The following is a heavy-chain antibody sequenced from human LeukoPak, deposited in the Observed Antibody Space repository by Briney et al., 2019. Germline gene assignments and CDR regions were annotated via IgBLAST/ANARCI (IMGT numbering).Heavy chain of an antibody. CDR2: ISSSGSTI. V-gene: IGHV3-48*03. CDR1: GFTFSSYE. J-gene: IGHJ4*02. Sequence: GGSRRLSCAASGFTFSSYEMNWVRQAPGKGLEWVSYISSSGSTIYYADSVKGRFTISRDNAKNSLYLQMNSLRAEDTAVYYCARVGPDLAYDYWGQGTLVTVSS. CDR3: ARVGPDLAYDY. D-gene: IGHD3-16*01.